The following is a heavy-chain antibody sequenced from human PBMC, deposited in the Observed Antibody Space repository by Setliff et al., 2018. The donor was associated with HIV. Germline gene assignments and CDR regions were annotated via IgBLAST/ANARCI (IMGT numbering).Heavy chain of an antibody. CDR2: INPKNGVT. CDR3: ARAWGGSGYYAFDH. Sequence: ASVKVSCKASGYTFTANYMHWVRQAPGQGLEWMGWINPKNGVTNYARKFQGRVTMTGDTSISAVYMDLSRLRSDDTAVYYCARAWGGSGYYAFDHWGQGTXXTVSS. CDR1: GYTFTANY. D-gene: IGHD5-12*01. J-gene: IGHJ4*02. V-gene: IGHV1-2*02.